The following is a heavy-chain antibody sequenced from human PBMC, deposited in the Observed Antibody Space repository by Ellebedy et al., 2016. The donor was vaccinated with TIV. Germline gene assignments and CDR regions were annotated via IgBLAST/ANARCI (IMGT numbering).Heavy chain of an antibody. V-gene: IGHV1-18*04. CDR2: IGAYNDNT. J-gene: IGHJ5*02. Sequence: AASVKVSCKASGYTFTTYGISWVRRAPGQGLEWMGWIGAYNDNTNYAQKFQGRVTMTTDTSTTTAYMELRSLRSDDTAVYYCARDLAGSLESGWFDPWGQGTLVTVSS. CDR3: ARDLAGSLESGWFDP. CDR1: GYTFTTYG. D-gene: IGHD3-3*01.